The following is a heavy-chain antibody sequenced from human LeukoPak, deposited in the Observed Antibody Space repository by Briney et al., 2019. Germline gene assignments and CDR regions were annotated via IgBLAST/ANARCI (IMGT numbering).Heavy chain of an antibody. CDR2: ISGIGGST. CDR3: ANGGSYHSTFDY. D-gene: IGHD3-16*01. V-gene: IGHV3-23*01. CDR1: GFTYSSYA. J-gene: IGHJ4*02. Sequence: GGSLRLSCAASGFTYSSYAMRGAPRAQGKGRVWVSAISGIGGSTYYADSVKGRFTISRDNSKNTLYMQMNSLRAEDTAVYYCANGGSYHSTFDYWGQGTLVTVSS.